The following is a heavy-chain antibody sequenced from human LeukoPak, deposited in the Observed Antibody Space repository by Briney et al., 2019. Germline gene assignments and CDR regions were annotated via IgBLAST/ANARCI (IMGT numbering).Heavy chain of an antibody. D-gene: IGHD6-19*01. CDR2: FYPGDSDT. CDR3: ARQDGSAYYYFDY. CDR1: GYSFASYW. V-gene: IGHV5-51*01. Sequence: GESLQISCQGSGYSFASYWIGWVRLMPGQGLEWMGIFYPGDSDTKYSPSFQGRVTISADKSINTAYLQWSSLKASDTAIYYCARQDGSAYYYFDYWGQGTLVTVSS. J-gene: IGHJ4*02.